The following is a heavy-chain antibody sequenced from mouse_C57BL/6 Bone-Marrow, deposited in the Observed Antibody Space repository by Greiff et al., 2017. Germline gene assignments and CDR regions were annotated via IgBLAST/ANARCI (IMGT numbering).Heavy chain of an antibody. CDR3: ASYSSWFAY. Sequence: VQLQQPGAELVRPGTSVKLSCKASGYTFTSYWMHWVKQRPGQGLEWIGVIDPSDSYTNYNQKFKGKATLTVDTSSSTAYMQLSSLTSEDSAVYYCASYSSWFAYWGQGTLVTVSA. V-gene: IGHV1-59*01. J-gene: IGHJ3*01. D-gene: IGHD1-1*01. CDR2: IDPSDSYT. CDR1: GYTFTSYW.